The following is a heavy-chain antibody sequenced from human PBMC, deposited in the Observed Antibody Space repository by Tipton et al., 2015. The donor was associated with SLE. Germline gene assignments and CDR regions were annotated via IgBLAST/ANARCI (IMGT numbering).Heavy chain of an antibody. CDR3: ARVRGSSWGYFDY. J-gene: IGHJ4*02. V-gene: IGHV3-21*01. CDR2: ISSSSSYI. D-gene: IGHD6-13*01. CDR1: GFTFSSYW. Sequence: SLRLSCAASGFTFSSYWMHWVRQAPGKGLVWVSSISSSSSYIYYADSVKGRFTISRDNAKNSLYLQMNSLRAEDTAVYYCARVRGSSWGYFDYWGQGTLVTVSS.